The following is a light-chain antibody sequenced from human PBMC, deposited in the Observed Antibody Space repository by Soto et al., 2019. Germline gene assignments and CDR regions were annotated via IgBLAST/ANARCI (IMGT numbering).Light chain of an antibody. CDR3: QQYGSSPFT. CDR1: QSVSSSY. V-gene: IGKV3-20*01. CDR2: GTS. J-gene: IGKJ2*01. Sequence: EIVLTQSPGTLSLSPGERATLSCRASQSVSSSYLAWYQQKPGQTPRLLISGTSTRATGIPDRFSGSGSGTDFTLTISRLEPEDFAVYYCQQYGSSPFTFGQGTKLEIK.